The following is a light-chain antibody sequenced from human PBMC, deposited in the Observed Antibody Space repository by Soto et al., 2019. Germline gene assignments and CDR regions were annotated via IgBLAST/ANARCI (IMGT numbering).Light chain of an antibody. CDR2: DAS. CDR3: QQRTT. J-gene: IGKJ5*01. CDR1: QSVSSY. V-gene: IGKV3-11*01. Sequence: EIVLTQSPATLSLSPGERATLSCRASQSVSSYLAWYQQTHGQAPRLLIYDASNRATCIPARFSGSGSGTDFTLTLSSLEPEDFAVYYCQQRTTFGQGTRLEIK.